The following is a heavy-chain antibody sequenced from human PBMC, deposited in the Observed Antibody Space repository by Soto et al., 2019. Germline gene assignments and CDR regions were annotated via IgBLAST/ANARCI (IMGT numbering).Heavy chain of an antibody. D-gene: IGHD3-22*01. V-gene: IGHV1-69*01. J-gene: IGHJ4*02. CDR2: IIPIFGTA. CDR1: GGTFSSYA. CDR3: ARDRRQYYYDSSGYWGFDY. Sequence: QVQLVQSGAEVKKPGSSVKVSCKASGGTFSSYAISWVRQAPGQGLEWMGGIIPIFGTANYAQKFQGRVTITADESTSTAYMELSSLRSEDTAVYYCARDRRQYYYDSSGYWGFDYWGQGTLVTVSS.